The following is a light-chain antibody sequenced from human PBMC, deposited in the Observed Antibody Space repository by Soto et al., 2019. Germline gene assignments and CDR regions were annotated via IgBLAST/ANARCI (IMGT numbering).Light chain of an antibody. CDR1: QGISSA. J-gene: IGKJ4*01. CDR2: YAS. Sequence: AIQLTQSPSSLSASVEDRVTITCRASQGISSALAWYQQKPGKAPKLLIYYASSLESGVPSRFSGSGSGTDFTLTISSLQPEDFATYYCQQFNSYSSLTFGGGTKVEIK. CDR3: QQFNSYSSLT. V-gene: IGKV1-13*02.